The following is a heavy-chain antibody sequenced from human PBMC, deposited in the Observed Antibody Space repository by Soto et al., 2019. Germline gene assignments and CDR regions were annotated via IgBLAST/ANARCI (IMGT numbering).Heavy chain of an antibody. CDR1: GFTFSSYG. CDR3: AKGPDPLDS. CDR2: IWYDESNK. V-gene: IGHV3-33*06. Sequence: QVQLVESGGGVVQPGRSPRLSCAASGFTFSSYGMHWVRQAPGKGLEWVAVIWYDESNKYYADSVKGRFTISRDNSKNSLYLQMNSLIAEDTAVYYCAKGPDPLDSWGQGTLVTVSS. J-gene: IGHJ4*02.